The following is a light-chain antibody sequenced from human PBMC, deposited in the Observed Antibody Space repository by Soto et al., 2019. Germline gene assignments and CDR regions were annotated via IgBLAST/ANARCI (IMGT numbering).Light chain of an antibody. CDR2: GAS. Sequence: EIVMTQSPATLSVSPGERATLSCRASQSVSSNLAWYQQKPGQAPRLLIYGASTRATGIPAMFSGSGSGTEFTLTISSLQAEDFAVYYCQHYNNWPYTFGQGTKLDIK. CDR3: QHYNNWPYT. CDR1: QSVSSN. J-gene: IGKJ2*01. V-gene: IGKV3-15*01.